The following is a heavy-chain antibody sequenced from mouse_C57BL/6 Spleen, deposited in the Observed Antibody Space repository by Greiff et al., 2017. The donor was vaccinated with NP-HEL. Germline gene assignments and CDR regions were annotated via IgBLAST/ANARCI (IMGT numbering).Heavy chain of an antibody. Sequence: QVQLQQSGAELVKPGASVKISCKASGYAFSSYWMNWVKQRPGKGLEWIGQIYPGDGDTNYNGKFKGKATLTADKSSSTAYMQLSSLTSEDSAVYFCARGTTVVAPDYFDYWGQGSTLTVSS. CDR2: IYPGDGDT. J-gene: IGHJ2*01. CDR3: ARGTTVVAPDYFDY. D-gene: IGHD1-1*01. V-gene: IGHV1-80*01. CDR1: GYAFSSYW.